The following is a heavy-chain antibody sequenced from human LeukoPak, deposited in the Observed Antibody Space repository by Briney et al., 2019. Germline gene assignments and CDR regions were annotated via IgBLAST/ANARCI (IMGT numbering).Heavy chain of an antibody. J-gene: IGHJ4*02. CDR1: GFTFGDYS. CDR3: AKGNYDFWSGPVY. Sequence: GRSLRLSCAASGFTFGDYSMHWIRQAPGKGLEWVSGISWNSGSIGYADSVKGRFTISRDNAKNSLYLQMNSLRAEGTALYYCAKGNYDFWSGPVYWGQGTLVTVSS. V-gene: IGHV3-9*01. D-gene: IGHD3-3*01. CDR2: ISWNSGSI.